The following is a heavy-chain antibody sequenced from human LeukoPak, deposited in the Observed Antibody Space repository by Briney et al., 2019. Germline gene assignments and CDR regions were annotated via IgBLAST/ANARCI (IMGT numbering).Heavy chain of an antibody. CDR2: ISGSGGST. CDR1: GFTFNYA. D-gene: IGHD3-16*01. Sequence: GGSLRLSCAASGFTFNYAMSWVRQAPGKGLEWVPSISGSGGSTYYADSVKGRFTISRDNSKNTLSLQMNSLRAEDTAVYYCAKDRYGRGIDYWGQGTLVTVSS. V-gene: IGHV3-23*01. CDR3: AKDRYGRGIDY. J-gene: IGHJ4*02.